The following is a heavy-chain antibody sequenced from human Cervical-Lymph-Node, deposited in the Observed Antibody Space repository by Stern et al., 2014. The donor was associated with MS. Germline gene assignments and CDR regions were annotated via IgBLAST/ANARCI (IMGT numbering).Heavy chain of an antibody. Sequence: MQLVESGGGVVQPGRSLRLSCAASGFIFSSYAMHWVRQAPGKGLDWVAFLSNEGSKKFYADSVKGRFTISRDNSNNTLYLQMNSLRPEDTAVYYCARDTCRGGGCYFRYWGQGILITVSS. CDR1: GFIFSSYA. CDR3: ARDTCRGGGCYFRY. D-gene: IGHD2-15*01. CDR2: LSNEGSKK. J-gene: IGHJ4*02. V-gene: IGHV3-30-3*01.